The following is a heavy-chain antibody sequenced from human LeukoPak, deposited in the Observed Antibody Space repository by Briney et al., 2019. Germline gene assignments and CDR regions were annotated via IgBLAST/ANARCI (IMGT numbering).Heavy chain of an antibody. D-gene: IGHD3-10*01. CDR3: ARDLMVWGVIITGNWFDP. CDR1: GYTFTSYG. Sequence: ASVKVSCKASGYTFTSYGISWVRQAPGQGLEWMGWISAYNGNTNYAQKLQGRVTMTTDTSTSTAYMELRSLRSDDTAVYYCARDLMVWGVIITGNWFDPWGQGTLVTVSS. J-gene: IGHJ5*02. V-gene: IGHV1-18*01. CDR2: ISAYNGNT.